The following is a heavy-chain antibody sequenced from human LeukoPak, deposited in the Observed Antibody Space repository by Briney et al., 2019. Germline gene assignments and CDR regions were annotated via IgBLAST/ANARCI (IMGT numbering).Heavy chain of an antibody. J-gene: IGHJ4*02. CDR2: ISAYNGNT. CDR1: GYTFTSYG. V-gene: IGHV1-18*01. Sequence: ASVKVSCKASGYTFTSYGISWVRQAPGQGLEWMGWISAYNGNTNYAQKLQGRVTMTTDTSTSTAYMELRSLRSDDTAVYYCARVMGGYDRLTMIVVPARYYFDYWGQGTLVTVSS. D-gene: IGHD3-22*01. CDR3: ARVMGGYDRLTMIVVPARYYFDY.